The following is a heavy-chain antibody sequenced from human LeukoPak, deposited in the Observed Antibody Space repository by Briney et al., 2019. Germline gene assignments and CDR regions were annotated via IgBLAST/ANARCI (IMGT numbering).Heavy chain of an antibody. CDR1: GGSFSGYY. CDR2: INHSGST. Sequence: PSETLSLTCAVYGGSFSGYYWSWIRQPPGKGLEWIGEINHSGSTNYNPSLKSRVTISVDTSKNQFSLKPSSVTAADTAVYYCVRNDYYDSSGYQGCFDYWGQGTLVTVSS. D-gene: IGHD3-22*01. CDR3: VRNDYYDSSGYQGCFDY. V-gene: IGHV4-34*01. J-gene: IGHJ4*02.